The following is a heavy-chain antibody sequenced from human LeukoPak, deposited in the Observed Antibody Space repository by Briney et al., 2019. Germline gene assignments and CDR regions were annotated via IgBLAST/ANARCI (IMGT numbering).Heavy chain of an antibody. Sequence: GGSLRLSCAASGFTFSNYAMHWVRQAPGKGLEWVAIISYDGSNKCYADSVKGRFTISRDNSKNTLYLQMNSLRAEDTAVYYCAREGAKRRDGYNYFDYWGQGTLVTVSS. D-gene: IGHD5-24*01. CDR1: GFTFSNYA. V-gene: IGHV3-30-3*01. CDR3: AREGAKRRDGYNYFDY. J-gene: IGHJ4*02. CDR2: ISYDGSNK.